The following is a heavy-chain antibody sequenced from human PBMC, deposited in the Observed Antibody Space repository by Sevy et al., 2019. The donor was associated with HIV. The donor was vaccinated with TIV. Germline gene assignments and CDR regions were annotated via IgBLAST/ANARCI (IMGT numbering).Heavy chain of an antibody. V-gene: IGHV3-33*01. D-gene: IGHD2-2*01. CDR1: GFTFSNYG. J-gene: IGHJ6*02. Sequence: GGSLRLSCAASGFTFSNYGIHWVRQPPGKGLEWVAVIWSDGNKKYYADSVKGRFTISRDHSKNTLFLQMNSLRAEDTAVYYCARGPLRYCTSTSCYEGDYYYYGMDVWGQGTTVTVSS. CDR3: ARGPLRYCTSTSCYEGDYYYYGMDV. CDR2: IWSDGNKK.